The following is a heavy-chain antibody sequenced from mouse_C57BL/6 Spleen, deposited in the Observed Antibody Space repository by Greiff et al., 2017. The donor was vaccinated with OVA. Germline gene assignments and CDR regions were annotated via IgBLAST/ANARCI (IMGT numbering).Heavy chain of an antibody. CDR2: IYPGDGDT. D-gene: IGHD1-3*01. CDR3: ARAPGYNYPFDG. Sequence: LVESGPELVKPGASVKISCKASGYAFSSSWMNWVKQRPGKGLEWIGRIYPGDGDTNYNGKFKGKATLTADKSSSTAYMQLSSLTSEDSAVYFCARAPGYNYPFDGWGQGTTLTVSS. CDR1: GYAFSSSW. J-gene: IGHJ2*01. V-gene: IGHV1-82*01.